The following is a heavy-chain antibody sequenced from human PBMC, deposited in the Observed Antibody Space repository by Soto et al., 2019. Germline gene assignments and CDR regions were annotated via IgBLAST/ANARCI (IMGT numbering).Heavy chain of an antibody. J-gene: IGHJ6*02. Sequence: GGSLRLSCAASGFTFSGSAMHWVRQASGKGLEWVGRIRNKADNYATAYTASVKGRFIISRDDSKNTAYLQMNSLQTEDTALYYCTRIAPPYNMAVWGQGTTVPVSS. D-gene: IGHD2-21*01. CDR1: GFTFSGSA. CDR2: IRNKADNYAT. CDR3: TRIAPPYNMAV. V-gene: IGHV3-73*01.